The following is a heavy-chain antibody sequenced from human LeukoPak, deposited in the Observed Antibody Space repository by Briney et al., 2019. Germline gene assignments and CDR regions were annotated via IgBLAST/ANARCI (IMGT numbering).Heavy chain of an antibody. CDR3: AKLWFGEKHYYGMDV. V-gene: IGHV3-30*07. D-gene: IGHD3-10*01. CDR2: ILYDGSNK. Sequence: GGSLRLSCAASGFTFSTYVMHWVRQAPGKGLQWVAVILYDGSNKYYADSVEGRFIISRDNSKNTLNLQMNSLRAEDTAVYYCAKLWFGEKHYYGMDVWGQGTTVTVSS. J-gene: IGHJ6*02. CDR1: GFTFSTYV.